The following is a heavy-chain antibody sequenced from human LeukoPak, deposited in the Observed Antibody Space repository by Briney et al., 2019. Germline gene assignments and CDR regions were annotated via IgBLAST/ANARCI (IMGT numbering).Heavy chain of an antibody. CDR1: GDSISSGGYY. Sequence: SETLSLTCTVSGDSISSGGYYWSWIRQRPGEGLEWIGYICYSGNTYYTPSLKSRVTISLDTSKNQFSLKLSFVTAADTAVYYCAKYDYYDSSGYFYAGDWGQGTLVTVSS. CDR2: ICYSGNT. J-gene: IGHJ4*02. D-gene: IGHD3-22*01. V-gene: IGHV4-31*03. CDR3: AKYDYYDSSGYFYAGD.